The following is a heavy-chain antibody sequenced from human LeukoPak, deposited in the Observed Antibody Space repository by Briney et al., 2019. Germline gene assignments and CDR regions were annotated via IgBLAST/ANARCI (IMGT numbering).Heavy chain of an antibody. J-gene: IGHJ4*02. CDR2: ISASGGST. CDR3: AKGSDPVDY. CDR1: GFTFSSSA. V-gene: IGHV3-23*01. Sequence: GGSLRLSCAASGFTFSSSAMSWVRQVPGKGLEWVSGISASGGSTYYADSVKGRFTISRDNSKNTLYLQMNSLRAEDTAVYYCAKGSDPVDYWGQGTLVTVSS.